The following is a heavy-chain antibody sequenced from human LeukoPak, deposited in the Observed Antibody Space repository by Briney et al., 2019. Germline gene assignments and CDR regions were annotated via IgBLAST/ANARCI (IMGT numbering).Heavy chain of an antibody. CDR2: IYYSGST. J-gene: IGHJ4*02. CDR3: ARDCRDGYNCEVFDY. V-gene: IGHV4-39*07. Sequence: SETLSLTCTVSGGSISSSSYYWGWIRQPPGKGLEWIGSIYYSGSTYYNPSLKSRVTISVDTSKNQFSLKLSSVTAADTAVYYCARDCRDGYNCEVFDYWGQGTLVTVSS. D-gene: IGHD5-24*01. CDR1: GGSISSSSYY.